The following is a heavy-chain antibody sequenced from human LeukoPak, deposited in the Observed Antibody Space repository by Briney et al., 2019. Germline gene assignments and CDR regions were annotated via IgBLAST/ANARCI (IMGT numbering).Heavy chain of an antibody. CDR1: GGSISSYY. Sequence: SQTLSLTCTVSGGSISSYYWSWIRQPAGKGLEWIGRIYSSGSTIYNPSLKSRVTISVDKSENQFSLKLSSVTAADTAVYYCARDLSSDSDYYYMDVWGNGTRAPV. CDR3: ARDLSSDSDYYYMDV. V-gene: IGHV4-4*07. J-gene: IGHJ6*03. CDR2: IYSSGST. D-gene: IGHD2-21*02.